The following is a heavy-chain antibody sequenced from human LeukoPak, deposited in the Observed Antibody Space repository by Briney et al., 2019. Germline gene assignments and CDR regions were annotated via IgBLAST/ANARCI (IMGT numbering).Heavy chain of an antibody. CDR1: GFTFSTSG. V-gene: IGHV3-48*02. Sequence: PGGSLRLSCAASGFTFSTSGLGWVRQAPGKGLEWLSYITSSTKTLYMDSVQGRFTISRDNAKNSLYLQMDSLREEDTAVYYCARGYCSRTDCHLPRHFQYWGQGTLVTVSS. CDR3: ARGYCSRTDCHLPRHFQY. CDR2: ITSSTKTL. D-gene: IGHD2-2*01. J-gene: IGHJ4*02.